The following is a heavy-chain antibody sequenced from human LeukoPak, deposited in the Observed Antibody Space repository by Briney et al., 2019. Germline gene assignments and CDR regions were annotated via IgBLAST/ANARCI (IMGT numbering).Heavy chain of an antibody. CDR2: ITNGGSTI. V-gene: IGHV3-11*04. Sequence: GGSLRLSCAASGFTFSDYNMNWVRQAPGKGLEWVSYITNGGSTIHHADSVKGRLTISRDNAKNSLYLQMNSLRAEDTAVYYCARVLAVGRGYDFSGLDYWGQGTLVTVSS. CDR3: ARVLAVGRGYDFSGLDY. CDR1: GFTFSDYN. J-gene: IGHJ4*02. D-gene: IGHD3-3*01.